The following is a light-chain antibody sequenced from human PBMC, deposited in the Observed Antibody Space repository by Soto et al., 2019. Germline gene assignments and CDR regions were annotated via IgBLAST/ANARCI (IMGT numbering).Light chain of an antibody. V-gene: IGLV2-23*02. Sequence: QSVLTQAASVSGSPGQSITISCTGTSSDVGSYNLVSWYQQHPGKAPKLMIYEVSKRPSGVSNRFSGSKSGNTASLTISGPQAEDEADYYCCSYAGSSTFHYVFGTGTKVTVL. J-gene: IGLJ1*01. CDR2: EVS. CDR3: CSYAGSSTFHYV. CDR1: SSDVGSYNL.